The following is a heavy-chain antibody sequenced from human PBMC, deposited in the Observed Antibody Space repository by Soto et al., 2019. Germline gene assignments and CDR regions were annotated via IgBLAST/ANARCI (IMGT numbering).Heavy chain of an antibody. CDR1: GFSLSTSGVG. Sequence: SGPTLVNPTQTLTLTCTFSGFSLSTSGVGVGWIRQPPGKALEWLALIYWDDDERYSPSLKSRLTITKATSKNQVVLTMTNMDPVDTATYYCAHTPARSRFLTATTSRDLYYFDYWGQGTLVPVSS. J-gene: IGHJ4*02. CDR2: IYWDDDE. V-gene: IGHV2-5*02. D-gene: IGHD1-7*01. CDR3: AHTPARSRFLTATTSRDLYYFDY.